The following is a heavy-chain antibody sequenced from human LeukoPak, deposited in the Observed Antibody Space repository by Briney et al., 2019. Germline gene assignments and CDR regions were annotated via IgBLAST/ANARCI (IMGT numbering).Heavy chain of an antibody. CDR3: AGESSGGGFDY. V-gene: IGHV4-59*01. J-gene: IGHJ4*02. D-gene: IGHD2-15*01. CDR2: IYSSGST. CDR1: GGSISSYY. Sequence: SETLSLICTVSGGSISSYYWSWIRQPPGKGLEWIGYIYSSGSTNYNPSLKSRVTISVDTSKNQFSLKLSSVTTADTAVYYCAGESSGGGFDYWGQGTLVTVSS.